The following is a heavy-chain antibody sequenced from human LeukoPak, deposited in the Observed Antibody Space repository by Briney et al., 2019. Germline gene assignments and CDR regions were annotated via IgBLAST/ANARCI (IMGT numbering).Heavy chain of an antibody. V-gene: IGHV1-69*04. D-gene: IGHD4-17*01. J-gene: IGHJ3*02. CDR3: ARDSDYGAFDI. CDR2: IIPILGIA. Sequence: SVKVSCKASGGTFSSYAISWVRQAPGQGLEWMGRIIPILGIANYAQKFQGRVTITADKSTSTAYMELSSLRSEDTAVYYCARDSDYGAFDIWGQGTMVAVSS. CDR1: GGTFSSYA.